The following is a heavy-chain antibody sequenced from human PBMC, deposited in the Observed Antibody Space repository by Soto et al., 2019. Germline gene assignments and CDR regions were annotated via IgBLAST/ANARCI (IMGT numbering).Heavy chain of an antibody. V-gene: IGHV3-9*01. CDR2: ISWNSGSI. CDR1: GFTFDDYA. D-gene: IGHD3-3*01. Sequence: HPGGSLRLSCAASGFTFDDYAMHWVRQAPGKGLEWVSGISWNSGSIGYADSVKGRFTISRDNAKNSLYLQMNSLRAEDTALYYCAKAKEWLLFSVFDYWGQGTLVTVSS. J-gene: IGHJ4*02. CDR3: AKAKEWLLFSVFDY.